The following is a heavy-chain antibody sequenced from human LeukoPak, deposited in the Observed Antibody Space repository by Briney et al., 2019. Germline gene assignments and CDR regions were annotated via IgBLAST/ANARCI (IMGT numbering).Heavy chain of an antibody. CDR1: GGSISSGSYY. Sequence: SETLSLTCTVSGGSISSGSYYWSWIRQPAGKGLEWIGRIYTSGSTNYSPSLKSRVTISVDTSKNQFSLNLSSVTAADTAVYYCARGASSSSAIGYYYYYMDVWGKGTTVTVSS. CDR2: IYTSGST. CDR3: ARGASSSSAIGYYYYYMDV. J-gene: IGHJ6*03. V-gene: IGHV4-61*02. D-gene: IGHD6-6*01.